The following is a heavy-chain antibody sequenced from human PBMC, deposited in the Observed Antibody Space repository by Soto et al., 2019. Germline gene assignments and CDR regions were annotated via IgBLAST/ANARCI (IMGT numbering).Heavy chain of an antibody. CDR1: GGTFSSYA. Sequence: ASVKVSCKASGGTFSSYAISWVRQAPGQGLEWMGGIIPIFGTANYAQKFQGRVTITAYESKSTAYMELSSLRSEDTAVYYGARGGGGSYEKGNWFDPWGQGTLVTVSS. D-gene: IGHD1-26*01. CDR3: ARGGGGSYEKGNWFDP. CDR2: IIPIFGTA. V-gene: IGHV1-69*13. J-gene: IGHJ5*02.